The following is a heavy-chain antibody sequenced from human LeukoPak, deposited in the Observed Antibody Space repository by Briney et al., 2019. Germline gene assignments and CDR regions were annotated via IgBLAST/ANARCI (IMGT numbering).Heavy chain of an antibody. Sequence: GGSLRLSCAASGFTFSSYAMSWVRQAPGKGLEWVSAIRGSGGSTYYADSVKGRFTISRDNSKNTLYLQMNSLRAEDTAVYYCAKVIRLGELLGAYYYYGMDVWGQGTTVTVSS. CDR3: AKVIRLGELLGAYYYYGMDV. J-gene: IGHJ6*02. V-gene: IGHV3-23*01. D-gene: IGHD1-26*01. CDR2: IRGSGGST. CDR1: GFTFSSYA.